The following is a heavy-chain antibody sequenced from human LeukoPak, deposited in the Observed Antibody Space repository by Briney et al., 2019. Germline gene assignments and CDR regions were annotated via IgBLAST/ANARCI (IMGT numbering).Heavy chain of an antibody. CDR1: GYSFTTYW. CDR3: ARPGRIAAAGTYDY. J-gene: IGHJ4*02. V-gene: IGHV5-51*01. CDR2: IYPGDSDT. D-gene: IGHD6-13*01. Sequence: GESLKISCKVSGYSFTTYWIAWVRQMPGKGLEWMGIIYPGDSDTRYSPSFQGQVTISADKSISTAYLQWSSLKASDTAMYYCARPGRIAAAGTYDYWGQGTLVTVSS.